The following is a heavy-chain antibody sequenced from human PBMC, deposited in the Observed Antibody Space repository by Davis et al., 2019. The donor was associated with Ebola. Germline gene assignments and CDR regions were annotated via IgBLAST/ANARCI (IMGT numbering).Heavy chain of an antibody. J-gene: IGHJ4*02. CDR1: GFTFSSYT. CDR2: ISSSSNTI. CDR3: ARDRIGDYDSSGYWDY. Sequence: GESLKISCVASGFTFSSYTMNWVRQAPGKGLEWLSYISSSSNTIYYADSVKGRFTISRDNAKNSLYLQMNSLTDEDTAVYFCARDRIGDYDSSGYWDYWGQGTLVTVSS. D-gene: IGHD3-22*01. V-gene: IGHV3-48*02.